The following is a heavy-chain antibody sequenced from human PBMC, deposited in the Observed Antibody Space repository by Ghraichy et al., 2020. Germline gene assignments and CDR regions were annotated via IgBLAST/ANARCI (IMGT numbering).Heavy chain of an antibody. V-gene: IGHV3-23*01. CDR1: GFTFSSHD. CDR3: ATIPSQYSDWQNCFFDH. Sequence: GGSLRLSLTCAASGFTFSSHDMNWVRQAPGKGLEWVSSINNDGGRTFYTDFVKGRFTISRDNSKNTLYLQMNSLRAEDTAIYYCATIPSQYSDWQNCFFDHWGQGALVTVSS. J-gene: IGHJ4*02. CDR2: INNDGGRT. D-gene: IGHD3-9*01.